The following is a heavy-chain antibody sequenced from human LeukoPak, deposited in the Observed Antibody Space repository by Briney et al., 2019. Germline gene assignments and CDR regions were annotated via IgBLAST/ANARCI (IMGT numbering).Heavy chain of an antibody. D-gene: IGHD3-16*01. CDR2: ISTKSDYI. Sequence: GGSLRLSCAASGFIVSSNHMTWVRQAPGKGLEWVSSISTKSDYIHYADSVKGRFTISRDNANNSVYLQMNSLTAEDTAVYYCARVGGEYVVSDYWGQGTLVAVSS. CDR3: ARVGGEYVVSDY. J-gene: IGHJ4*02. V-gene: IGHV3-21*01. CDR1: GFIVSSNH.